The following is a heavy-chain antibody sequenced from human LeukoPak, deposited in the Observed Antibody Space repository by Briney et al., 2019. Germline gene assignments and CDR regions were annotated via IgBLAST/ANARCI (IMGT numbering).Heavy chain of an antibody. V-gene: IGHV3-30*02. D-gene: IGHD5/OR15-5a*01. CDR3: ANMLSTSRLS. J-gene: IGHJ4*02. Sequence: GGSLRLSCAASGFTFSSYGMHWVRQAPGKGLEWVAFIRYDGSNKYYADSVKGRFTISIDNSKNTLYLQMNSLRAEDTAVYYCANMLSTSRLSWGQGTLVTVSS. CDR1: GFTFSSYG. CDR2: IRYDGSNK.